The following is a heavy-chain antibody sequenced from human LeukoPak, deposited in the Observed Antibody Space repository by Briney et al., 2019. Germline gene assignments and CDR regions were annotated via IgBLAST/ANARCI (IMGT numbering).Heavy chain of an antibody. Sequence: GGSLRLSCAGSGFTFSYYAMSWVRQAPGKGLEWVSSIGGGDTHYADSVKGRFTISRDDSRSTVDLQMSSLRAEDTAVYYCAKDGQSFNSMYDYFDSWGQGTLVTVSS. V-gene: IGHV3-23*01. CDR3: AKDGQSFNSMYDYFDS. CDR1: GFTFSYYA. CDR2: IGGGDT. J-gene: IGHJ4*02. D-gene: IGHD2-8*01.